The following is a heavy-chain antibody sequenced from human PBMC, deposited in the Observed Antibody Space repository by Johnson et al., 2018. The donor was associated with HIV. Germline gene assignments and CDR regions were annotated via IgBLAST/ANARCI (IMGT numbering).Heavy chain of an antibody. D-gene: IGHD6-19*01. J-gene: IGHJ3*02. CDR2: INWDGDST. V-gene: IGHV3-43D*03. CDR1: RFTFDDYA. CDR3: AREGGQWLVLVDAFDI. Sequence: VQLVESGGGLVQPGGSLRLSCETSRFTFDDYAMHWVRQAPGKGLEWVSLINWDGDSTYYADSVKGRFTISREKAKNSLYLQMNSLRAEDTAVYYCAREGGQWLVLVDAFDIWGQGTMVTVSS.